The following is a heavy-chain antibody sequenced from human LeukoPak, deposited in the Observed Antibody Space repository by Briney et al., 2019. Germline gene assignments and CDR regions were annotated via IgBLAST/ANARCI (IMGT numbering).Heavy chain of an antibody. D-gene: IGHD6-6*01. CDR2: FDPEDGET. CDR1: GYTLTELS. CDR3: ASTIAARLYYYMDV. J-gene: IGHJ6*03. Sequence: ASVKVTCKVSGYTLTELSMHWARQAPGKGLEWMGGFDPEDGETIYAQKFQGRVTMTEDTSTDTAYMELSSLRSDDTAVYYCASTIAARLYYYMDVWGKGTTVTVSS. V-gene: IGHV1-24*01.